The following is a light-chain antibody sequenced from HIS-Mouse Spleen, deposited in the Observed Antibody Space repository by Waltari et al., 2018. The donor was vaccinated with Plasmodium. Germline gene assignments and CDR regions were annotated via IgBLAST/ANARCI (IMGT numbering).Light chain of an antibody. CDR2: EDS. CDR3: YSTDSSGNHRV. V-gene: IGLV3-10*01. Sequence: SSELTQPPSVSVSPGQTARITCPGDALPQKYAYLYQQKSGQAPVLVIYEDSKRPSGIPERFSGSSSGTMATLTISGAQVEDEADYYCYSTDSSGNHRVFGGGTKLTVL. CDR1: ALPQKY. J-gene: IGLJ3*02.